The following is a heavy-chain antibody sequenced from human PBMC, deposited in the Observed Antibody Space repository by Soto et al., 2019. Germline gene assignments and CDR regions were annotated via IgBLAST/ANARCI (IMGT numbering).Heavy chain of an antibody. CDR2: IHTGDGDT. D-gene: IGHD2-21*01. V-gene: IGHV1-3*04. CDR1: GYTFNRYA. J-gene: IGHJ5*02. CDR3: ARVPRYTSDVVPVPAVMFDDWFVP. Sequence: QVQLVQSGAEVKKPGASVKLSCETSGYTFNRYAVQWVRQAPGQTLEWLVWIHTGDGDTKYSQKFRTSLPLTRDTSTSSAYMQLTPLRSEDTAMYYCARVPRYTSDVVPVPAVMFDDWFVPWGQGTLVTVS.